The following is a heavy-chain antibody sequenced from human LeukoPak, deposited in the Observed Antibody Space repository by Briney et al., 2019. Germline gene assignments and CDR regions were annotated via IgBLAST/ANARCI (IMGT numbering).Heavy chain of an antibody. CDR1: GYTFTSYA. CDR2: IIPIFGTA. D-gene: IGHD5-18*01. V-gene: IGHV1-69*06. Sequence: EASVKVSCKASGYTFTSYAMNWVRQAPGQGLEWMGGIIPIFGTANYAQKFQGRVTITADKSTSTAYMELSSLRSEDTAVYYCARGYSWSPGGYWGQGTLVTVSS. CDR3: ARGYSWSPGGY. J-gene: IGHJ4*02.